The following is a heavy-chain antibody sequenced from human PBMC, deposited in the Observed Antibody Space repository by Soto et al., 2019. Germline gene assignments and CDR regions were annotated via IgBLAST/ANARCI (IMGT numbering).Heavy chain of an antibody. V-gene: IGHV1-46*03. CDR2: INPSGGST. J-gene: IGHJ4*02. CDR3: ARVKGAMVRGSEFDY. CDR1: GYAFTSYY. Sequence: QVQLVQSGAEVKKPGASVKVSCKASGYAFTSYYMHWVRQAPGQGLEWMGIINPSGGSTSYAQKFQGRVTMTRDTSTSTVYMELSSLRSVDTAVYYCARVKGAMVRGSEFDYWGQGTLVTVSS. D-gene: IGHD3-10*01.